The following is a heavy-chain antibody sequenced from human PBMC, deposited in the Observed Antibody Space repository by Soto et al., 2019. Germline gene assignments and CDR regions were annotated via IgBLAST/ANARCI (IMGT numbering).Heavy chain of an antibody. Sequence: GASVKVSCKAPGYTFTGYYIHWVRQAPGQGFEWMGWIRPDTGNTDFAREFQGKFTMTGDTSISTAYLELYSPTSDDTAVYYCARGSVASAAEPSGMDVWGQGTTVTVSS. CDR2: IRPDTGNT. J-gene: IGHJ6*02. CDR1: GYTFTGYY. D-gene: IGHD6-25*01. V-gene: IGHV1-2*02. CDR3: ARGSVASAAEPSGMDV.